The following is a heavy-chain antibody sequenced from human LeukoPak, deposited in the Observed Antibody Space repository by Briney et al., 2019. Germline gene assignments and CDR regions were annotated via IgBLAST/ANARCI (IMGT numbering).Heavy chain of an antibody. CDR1: GFTFSSYA. Sequence: PGRSLRLSCAASGFTFSSYAMHWVRQAPGKGLEWVAVISYDGSNKYYADSVKGRFTISRDNSKYTLYLQMNSLRAEDTAVYYCARGRFLEWLLSDYWGQGTLVTVSS. D-gene: IGHD3-3*01. V-gene: IGHV3-30-3*01. CDR3: ARGRFLEWLLSDY. CDR2: ISYDGSNK. J-gene: IGHJ4*02.